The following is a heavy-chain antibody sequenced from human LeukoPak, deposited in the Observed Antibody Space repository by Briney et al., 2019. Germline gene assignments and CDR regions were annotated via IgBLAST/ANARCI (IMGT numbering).Heavy chain of an antibody. V-gene: IGHV4-39*07. CDR3: ARGGNTYYGMDV. J-gene: IGHJ6*02. CDR1: GGSISSGDYY. Sequence: SETLSLTCTVSGGSISSGDYYWSWIRQPPGKGLEWIGEIYHSGSTNYNPSLKSRVTISVDKSKNQFSLKLSSVTAADTAVFYCARGGNTYYGMDVWGQGTTVTVSS. CDR2: IYHSGST.